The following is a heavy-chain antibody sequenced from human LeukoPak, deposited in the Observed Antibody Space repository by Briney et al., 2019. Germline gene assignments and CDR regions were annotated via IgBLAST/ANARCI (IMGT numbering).Heavy chain of an antibody. V-gene: IGHV3-73*01. CDR2: IRSKADSYAT. J-gene: IGHJ4*02. Sequence: GGSLRLSCAASGFTFSGSTMHWVRQASGKGLEWVGRIRSKADSYATAYAASVKGRFTISREDPKSTAYLQMNSLKTEDTAVYYCTRTYYYDSSGYDTDFDYWGQGTLVTVSS. CDR1: GFTFSGST. D-gene: IGHD3-22*01. CDR3: TRTYYYDSSGYDTDFDY.